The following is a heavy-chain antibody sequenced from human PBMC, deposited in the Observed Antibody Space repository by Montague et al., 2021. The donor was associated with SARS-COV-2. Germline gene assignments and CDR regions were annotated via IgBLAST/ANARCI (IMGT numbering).Heavy chain of an antibody. CDR2: ISYDGSNK. CDR1: GFTFSSYA. Sequence: SLRLSCAASGFTFSSYAMRWVRQAPGKGLEWVAVISYDGSNKYYADSVKGRFTISRDNSKNTLYLQMNSLRAEDTAVYYCARPNSGSYLRYFDLWGRGTLVTVSS. CDR3: ARPNSGSYLRYFDL. D-gene: IGHD1-26*01. V-gene: IGHV3-30-3*01. J-gene: IGHJ2*01.